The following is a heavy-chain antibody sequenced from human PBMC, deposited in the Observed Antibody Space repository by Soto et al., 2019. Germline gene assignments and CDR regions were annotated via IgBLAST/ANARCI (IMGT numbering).Heavy chain of an antibody. CDR1: GGSIIGGGYY. J-gene: IGHJ4*02. CDR2: IYYSGST. CDR3: ARAWELLTIDY. Sequence: TICLRYTVAGGSIIGGGYYWSLIRQHPGKGLEWIGYIYYSGSTYYNPSLKSRVTISVDTSKNQFSLKLSSVTAADTAVYYCARAWELLTIDYWGQGTLVTVSS. D-gene: IGHD1-26*01. V-gene: IGHV4-31*03.